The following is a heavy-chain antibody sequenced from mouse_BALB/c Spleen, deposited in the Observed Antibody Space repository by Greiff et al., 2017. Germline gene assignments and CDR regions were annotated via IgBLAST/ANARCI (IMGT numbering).Heavy chain of an antibody. CDR2: IYPGSGST. Sequence: LQQPGSELVRPGASVKLSCKASGYTFTSYWMHWVKQRPGQGLEWIGNIYPGSGSTNYDEKFKSKATLTVDTSSSTAYMQLSSLTSEDSAVYDCTGSGWYDRWFAYWGQGTLVTVSA. D-gene: IGHD2-14*01. J-gene: IGHJ3*01. CDR1: GYTFTSYW. V-gene: IGHV1S22*01. CDR3: TGSGWYDRWFAY.